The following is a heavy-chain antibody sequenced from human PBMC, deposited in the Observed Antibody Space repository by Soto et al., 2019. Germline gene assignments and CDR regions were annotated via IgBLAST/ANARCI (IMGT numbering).Heavy chain of an antibody. Sequence: QVQPVESGGGVVQPGTSLRLSCVGSGFTFRSYVIHWVRQAPGKGLEWVALTSYDGSNNFYGDSVKGRFTISRHNSRNTVELQMDSLRFEDTALYYCARWGTTGGLDVWGQGTLVSVSS. CDR1: GFTFRSYV. CDR3: ARWGTTGGLDV. V-gene: IGHV3-33*05. CDR2: TSYDGSNN. D-gene: IGHD3-16*01. J-gene: IGHJ4*02.